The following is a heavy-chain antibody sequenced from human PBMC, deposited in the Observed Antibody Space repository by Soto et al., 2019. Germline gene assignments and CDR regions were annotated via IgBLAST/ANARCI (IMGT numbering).Heavy chain of an antibody. CDR3: ARMPPYGSESYLAFDI. CDR2: IYNSGTT. J-gene: IGHJ3*02. Sequence: QVQLQESGPGLVKPSETLSLTCTVSGGSMSGYYWSWIRQPPGKGPEWISYIYNSGTTNFTPSLKSRVTISIDTSKNQFSLKLNSVTAADTAVYYCARMPPYGSESYLAFDIWRQGTTVTVSS. D-gene: IGHD3-10*01. CDR1: GGSMSGYY. V-gene: IGHV4-59*01.